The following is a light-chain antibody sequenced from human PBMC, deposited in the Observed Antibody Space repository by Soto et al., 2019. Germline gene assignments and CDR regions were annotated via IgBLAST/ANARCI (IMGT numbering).Light chain of an antibody. CDR1: SSNIGSNT. CDR3: AAWDDGLNGYV. Sequence: QSVLTQPPSASGTPWQRVTISCSGSSSNIGSNTVNWYQQLPGTAPKLLIYSNNQRPSGVPDRFSGSKSGTSASLAISGLQSEDEADYYCAAWDDGLNGYVFGTGTKVTVL. V-gene: IGLV1-44*01. CDR2: SNN. J-gene: IGLJ1*01.